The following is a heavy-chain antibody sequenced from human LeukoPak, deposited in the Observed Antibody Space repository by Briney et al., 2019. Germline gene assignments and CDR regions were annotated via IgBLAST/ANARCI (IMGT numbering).Heavy chain of an antibody. CDR2: LYTSGST. Sequence: SETLSLTCTVSGGSISSYYWSWIRQPAGKGLEWIGRLYTSGSTNYNPSLKSRVTMSVDTSKNQFSLRLTSMTAADTAVYYCARGGSSGYYYGWGQGTLVTVSS. V-gene: IGHV4-4*07. CDR3: ARGGSSGYYYG. CDR1: GGSISSYY. J-gene: IGHJ4*02. D-gene: IGHD3-22*01.